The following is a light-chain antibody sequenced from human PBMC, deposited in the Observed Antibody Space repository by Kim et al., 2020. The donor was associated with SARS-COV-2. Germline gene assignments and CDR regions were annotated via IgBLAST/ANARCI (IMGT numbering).Light chain of an antibody. CDR3: QAWDSTTYV. CDR1: KLGDKS. CDR2: EDR. Sequence: VSPGQTASITCYGDKLGDKSACWYQQKPGQSPVLVIYEDRKRPTGIPERFSGSNSGNTATLTISGTQAMDEADYYCQAWDSTTYVFGTGTKVTVL. V-gene: IGLV3-1*01. J-gene: IGLJ1*01.